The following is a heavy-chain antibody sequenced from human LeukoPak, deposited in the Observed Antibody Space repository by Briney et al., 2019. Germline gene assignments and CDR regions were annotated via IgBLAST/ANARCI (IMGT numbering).Heavy chain of an antibody. J-gene: IGHJ6*03. CDR2: INHSGST. CDR1: GGSFSGYY. Sequence: KPSETLSLTCAVYGGSFSGYYWSWIRQPPGKGLEWIGEINHSGSTNYNPSLKSRVTTSVDTSKNQFSLKLSSVTAADTAVYYCARSMIVVVSDYYYYYMDVWGKGTTVTVSS. D-gene: IGHD3-22*01. V-gene: IGHV4-34*01. CDR3: ARSMIVVVSDYYYYYMDV.